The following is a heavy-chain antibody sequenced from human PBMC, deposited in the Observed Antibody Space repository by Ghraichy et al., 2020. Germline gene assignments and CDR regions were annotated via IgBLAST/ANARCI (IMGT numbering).Heavy chain of an antibody. CDR2: ISSSSSTI. V-gene: IGHV3-48*02. D-gene: IGHD3-3*01. Sequence: GGSLRLSCAASGFTFSSYSMNWVRQAPGKGLEWVSYISSSSSTIYYADSVKGRFTISRDNAKNSLYLQMNSLRDEDTAVYYCARDDAYYDFWSGGWVSGSFDYWGQGTLVTVSS. CDR1: GFTFSSYS. J-gene: IGHJ4*02. CDR3: ARDDAYYDFWSGGWVSGSFDY.